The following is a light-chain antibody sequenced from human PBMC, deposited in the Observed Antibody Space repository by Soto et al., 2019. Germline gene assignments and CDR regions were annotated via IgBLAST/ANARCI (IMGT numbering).Light chain of an antibody. Sequence: QSVLAQPASVSGSPGQSITISCTGTSSDVGAYKYVSWYQQHPGKVPKLIIYGVSNRPSGVSNRFSGSKSGNTAFLTISGLXPEDEADYYCSSFTGTTTLDVFGTGTKVTVL. V-gene: IGLV2-14*03. CDR1: SSDVGAYKY. CDR3: SSFTGTTTLDV. J-gene: IGLJ1*01. CDR2: GVS.